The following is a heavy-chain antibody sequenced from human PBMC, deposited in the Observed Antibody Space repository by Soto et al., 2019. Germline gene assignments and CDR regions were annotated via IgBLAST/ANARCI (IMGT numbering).Heavy chain of an antibody. Sequence: SETLSLTCAVYGGSFSGYYWSWIRQPPGKGLEWIGEINHSGSTNYNPSLKSRVTISVDTSKNQFSLKLSSVTAADTAVYYCARGTRYYDFWSGYYRNYYYYGMDVWGQGTTVTVSS. D-gene: IGHD3-3*01. J-gene: IGHJ6*02. CDR1: GGSFSGYY. CDR3: ARGTRYYDFWSGYYRNYYYYGMDV. V-gene: IGHV4-34*01. CDR2: INHSGST.